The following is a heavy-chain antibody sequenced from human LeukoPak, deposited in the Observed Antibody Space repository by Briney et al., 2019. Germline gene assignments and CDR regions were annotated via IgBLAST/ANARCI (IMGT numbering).Heavy chain of an antibody. V-gene: IGHV4-4*07. D-gene: IGHD3-22*01. CDR3: ARTPIYYYDNSGYYN. J-gene: IGHJ4*02. CDR1: GGSISNYY. CDR2: IYTSGST. Sequence: SETLSLTCTVSGGSISNYYWSWIRQPAGKGLEWIGLIYTSGSTNCNPSLKSRVTMSVDTSKNQFSLKLSSVTAADTAVYFCARTPIYYYDNSGYYNWGQGTLVTVSS.